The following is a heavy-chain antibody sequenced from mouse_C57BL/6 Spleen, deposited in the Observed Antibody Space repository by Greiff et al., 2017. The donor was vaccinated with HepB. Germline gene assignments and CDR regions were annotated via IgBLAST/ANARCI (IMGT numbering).Heavy chain of an antibody. J-gene: IGHJ1*03. CDR3: TGDLGYFDV. CDR1: GFTFSNYW. Sequence: EVKLMESGGGLVQPGGSMKLSCVASGFTFSNYWMNWVRQSPEKGLEWVAQIRLKSDNYATHYAESVKGRFTISRDDSKSSVYLQMNNLRAEDTGIYYCTGDLGYFDVWGTGTTVTVSS. V-gene: IGHV6-3*01. CDR2: IRLKSDNYAT.